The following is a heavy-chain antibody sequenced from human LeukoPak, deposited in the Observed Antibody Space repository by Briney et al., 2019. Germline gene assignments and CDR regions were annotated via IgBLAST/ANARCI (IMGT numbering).Heavy chain of an antibody. Sequence: PGGSLRLSCAASGFTFSSYSMNWVRQAPGKGLEWVSSISSSSSYIYYADSVKGRFTISRDNAKNSLYLQMNSLRAEDTAVYYCARGDFWSGYYYYYYYYMDVWGKGTTVTVSS. D-gene: IGHD3-3*01. CDR3: ARGDFWSGYYYYYYYYMDV. CDR1: GFTFSSYS. CDR2: ISSSSSYI. V-gene: IGHV3-21*01. J-gene: IGHJ6*03.